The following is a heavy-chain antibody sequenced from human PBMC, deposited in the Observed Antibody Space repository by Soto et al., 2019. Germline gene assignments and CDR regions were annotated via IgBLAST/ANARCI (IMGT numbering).Heavy chain of an antibody. Sequence: GGSRTRVWAASGFTVSSYGMHWVRPAPGKGLGWVAVIWYDGSNKSYEDSAKGRFTISRDNSKNTLYLQMNSLSAEDKAAYYCGRDRCSRNSCLVSSRGMDVWGQGTTVTVSS. CDR3: GRDRCSRNSCLVSSRGMDV. V-gene: IGHV3-33*01. J-gene: IGHJ6*02. CDR1: GFTVSSYG. CDR2: IWYDGSNK. D-gene: IGHD2-2*01.